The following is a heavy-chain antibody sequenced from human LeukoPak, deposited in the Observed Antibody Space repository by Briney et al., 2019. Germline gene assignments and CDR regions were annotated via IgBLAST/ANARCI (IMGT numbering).Heavy chain of an antibody. CDR3: ASIVVVTARYAFDI. CDR1: GYTFTGYY. J-gene: IGHJ3*02. CDR2: INPNSGDT. Sequence: ASVKVSCKASGYTFTGYYMHWVRQAPGQGLAWMGWINPNSGDTNYAQKFQGRVTMTRDTSISTAYMELSRLRSDDTAVYYCASIVVVTARYAFDIWGQGTMVTVSS. V-gene: IGHV1-2*02. D-gene: IGHD2-21*02.